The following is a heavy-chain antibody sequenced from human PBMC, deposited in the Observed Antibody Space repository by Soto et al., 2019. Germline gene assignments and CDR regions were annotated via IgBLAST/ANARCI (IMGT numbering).Heavy chain of an antibody. J-gene: IGHJ4*02. CDR3: VRDATRGGDFDY. D-gene: IGHD3-16*01. Sequence: EVQLVESGGGLVQPGGSRGFSGAASGFTFVRYWLGWVRQAPGRGLEWVANTKEDGSEKYYVDSVKGRFTASRDNAKNSLYLQMNSLRAEDTAVYYCVRDATRGGDFDYWGQGTLVTVSS. V-gene: IGHV3-7*01. CDR1: GFTFVRYW. CDR2: TKEDGSEK.